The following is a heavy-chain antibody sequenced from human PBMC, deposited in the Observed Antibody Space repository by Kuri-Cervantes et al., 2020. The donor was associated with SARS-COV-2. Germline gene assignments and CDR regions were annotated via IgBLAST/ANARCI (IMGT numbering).Heavy chain of an antibody. CDR1: GFTFSSYA. CDR2: IRYDGSNK. Sequence: GGSLRLSCAASGFTFSSYAMSWVRQAPGKGLEWVAFIRYDGSNKYYADSVKGRFTISRGNSKNTLYLQMNSLRAEDAAVYYCAHIGGYSGYDPDYWGQGTLVTVSS. D-gene: IGHD5-12*01. CDR3: AHIGGYSGYDPDY. V-gene: IGHV3-30*02. J-gene: IGHJ4*02.